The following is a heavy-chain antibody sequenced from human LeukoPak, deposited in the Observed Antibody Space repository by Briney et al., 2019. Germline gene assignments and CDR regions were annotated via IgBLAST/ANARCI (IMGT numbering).Heavy chain of an antibody. CDR2: IYYSGST. CDR3: ARVGSYIWFGVGRAFEI. D-gene: IGHD3-10*01. Sequence: PSETLSLTCTVSGGPISSGDYYWSWIRQPPGKGLEWIGYIYYSGSTYYNPSLKSRVTISVDTSKNQFSLKLSFVTAADTAVYYCARVGSYIWFGVGRAFEIWGQGTMVTVSS. V-gene: IGHV4-30-4*01. CDR1: GGPISSGDYY. J-gene: IGHJ3*02.